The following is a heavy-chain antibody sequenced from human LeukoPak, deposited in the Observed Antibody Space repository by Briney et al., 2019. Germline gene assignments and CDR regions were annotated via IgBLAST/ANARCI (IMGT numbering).Heavy chain of an antibody. V-gene: IGHV1-2*02. J-gene: IGHJ6*03. D-gene: IGHD6-19*01. Sequence: ASVRVSCKASGYTFTGYYMHWVRQAPGQGLEWMGWINPKSGDTDYAQNFQGRVAMTRDTSTSTAYMELRSLRSDDTAVYYCVRVLGYSSGWYGYYYYMDVWGKGTTVTISS. CDR3: VRVLGYSSGWYGYYYYMDV. CDR1: GYTFTGYY. CDR2: INPKSGDT.